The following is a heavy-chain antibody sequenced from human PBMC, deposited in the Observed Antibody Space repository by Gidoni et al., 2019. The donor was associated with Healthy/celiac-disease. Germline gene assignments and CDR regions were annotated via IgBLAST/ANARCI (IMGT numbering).Heavy chain of an antibody. J-gene: IGHJ6*02. CDR3: ARAGYSSSWYPPGYYYYGMDV. CDR1: GFTFSSYD. Sequence: EVQLVESGGGLVQPGGSLRLSCAASGFTFSSYDMHWVRQATGKGLEWVSAIGTAGDPYYPGSVKGRFTISRENAKNSLYLQMNSLRAGDTAVYYCARAGYSSSWYPPGYYYYGMDVWGQGTTVTVSS. V-gene: IGHV3-13*05. CDR2: IGTAGDP. D-gene: IGHD6-13*01.